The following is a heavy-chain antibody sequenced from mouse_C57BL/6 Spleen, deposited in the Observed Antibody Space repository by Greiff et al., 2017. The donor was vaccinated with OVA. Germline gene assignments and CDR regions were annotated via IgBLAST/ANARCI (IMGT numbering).Heavy chain of an antibody. CDR2: ISSGGDYI. CDR3: TREAYYDPAY. J-gene: IGHJ3*01. V-gene: IGHV5-9-1*02. CDR1: GFTFSSYA. D-gene: IGHD2-10*01. Sequence: VESGEGLVKPGGSLKLSCAASGFTFSSYAMSWVRQTPEKRLEWVAYISSGGDYIYYADTVKGRFTISRDNARNTLYLQMSSLKSEDTAMYYCTREAYYDPAYWGQGTLVTVSA.